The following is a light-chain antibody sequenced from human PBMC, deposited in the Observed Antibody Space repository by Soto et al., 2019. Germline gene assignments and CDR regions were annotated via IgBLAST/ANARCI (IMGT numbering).Light chain of an antibody. CDR1: SSNIGAGSD. J-gene: IGLJ2*01. Sequence: QSVLTQPPSVSGAPGQRVTISCTGSSSNIGAGSDVHWYQQLPGTAPKLLIYGNSNRPSGVPDRFSGSKSRTSASLAITGLQAEYEADYYCQSYDSSLSGSVVFGGGTKLTVL. V-gene: IGLV1-40*01. CDR2: GNS. CDR3: QSYDSSLSGSVV.